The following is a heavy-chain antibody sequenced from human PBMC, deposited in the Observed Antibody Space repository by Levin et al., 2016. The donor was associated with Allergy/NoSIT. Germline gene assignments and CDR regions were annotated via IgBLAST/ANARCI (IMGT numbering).Heavy chain of an antibody. Sequence: WIRQPPGKGLEWVANIKQDGSEKYYVDSVKGRFTISRDNAKNSLYLQMNSLRAEDTAVYYCAREDDSSSLDYWGQGTLVTVSS. CDR3: AREDDSSSLDY. V-gene: IGHV3-7*01. D-gene: IGHD6-6*01. J-gene: IGHJ4*02. CDR2: IKQDGSEK.